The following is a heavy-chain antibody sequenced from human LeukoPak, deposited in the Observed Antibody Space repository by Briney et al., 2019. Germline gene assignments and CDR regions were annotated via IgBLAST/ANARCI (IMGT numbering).Heavy chain of an antibody. J-gene: IGHJ4*02. CDR2: ISGSGGST. CDR3: ARNRRSGSSSAYLDY. CDR1: GFTFSSYA. D-gene: IGHD6-6*01. Sequence: GGSLRLSCAASGFTFSSYAMSWVRQAPGKGLEWVSAISGSGGSTYYAGSVKGRFTISRDNSKNTLYLQMNSLRAEDTAVYYCARNRRSGSSSAYLDYWGQGTLVTVSS. V-gene: IGHV3-23*01.